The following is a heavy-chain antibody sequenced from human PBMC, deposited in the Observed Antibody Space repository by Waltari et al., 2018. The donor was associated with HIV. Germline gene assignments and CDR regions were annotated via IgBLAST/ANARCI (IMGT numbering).Heavy chain of an antibody. V-gene: IGHV4-34*02. CDR3: ARGPRPSTVTAPGWYFDL. CDR2: MNHGGKS. J-gene: IGHJ2*01. CDR1: GGSFTGHY. D-gene: IGHD2-21*02. Sequence: QVDLPQWGPGLLKPSETLSRTCAVYGGSFTGHYWRWIRETPGEGLQWIGEMNHGGKSNYNPTLKSRAVMTIDPSKKQFSLKLKSVTAADTGVYYCARGPRPSTVTAPGWYFDLWGRGTLVTVSS.